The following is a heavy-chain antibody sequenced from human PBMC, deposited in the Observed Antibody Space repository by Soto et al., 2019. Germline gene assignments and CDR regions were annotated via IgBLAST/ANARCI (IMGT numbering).Heavy chain of an antibody. Sequence: SETLSLTCRVSGGSISGGENSWSWIRQPPGKGLELIGNIYHSGSTYYTPSLKSRVTLSVDRSNNQFSLNLRSVTAADTAVYYCARGRYYFDNWGQGALVTVSS. CDR3: ARGRYYFDN. CDR2: IYHSGST. V-gene: IGHV4-30-2*01. J-gene: IGHJ4*02. CDR1: GGSISGGENS.